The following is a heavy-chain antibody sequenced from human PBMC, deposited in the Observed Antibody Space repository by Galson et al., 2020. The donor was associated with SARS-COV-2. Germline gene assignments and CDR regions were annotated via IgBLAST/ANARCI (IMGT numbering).Heavy chain of an antibody. Sequence: SGPTLVKPTQTLTLTCTFSGFSLSTSGVGVGWFRQPPGKALEWRALIYSNDDKRYSPSLRSRLTITKDTSKKQVVLTMTNMDPMDTATYYCVHKWDYRDDFDYWGQGTLVIVSS. V-gene: IGHV2-5*01. J-gene: IGHJ4*02. D-gene: IGHD4-4*01. CDR1: GFSLSTSGVG. CDR2: IYSNDDK. CDR3: VHKWDYRDDFDY.